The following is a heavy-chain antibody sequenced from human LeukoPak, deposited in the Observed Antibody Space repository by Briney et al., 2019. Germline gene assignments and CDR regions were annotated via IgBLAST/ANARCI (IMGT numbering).Heavy chain of an antibody. CDR3: ARDPHYDSSGYYWRGRDFDY. D-gene: IGHD3-22*01. V-gene: IGHV4-39*07. CDR1: GGSISSTTYS. J-gene: IGHJ4*02. Sequence: PSETLSLTCSVSGGSISSTTYSWGWIRQPPGKGLEWIGSIYYSGSTYYNPSLESRVTMSIDTSKDQFSLKLSSVTAADTAVYYCARDPHYDSSGYYWRGRDFDYWGQGTLVTVSS. CDR2: IYYSGST.